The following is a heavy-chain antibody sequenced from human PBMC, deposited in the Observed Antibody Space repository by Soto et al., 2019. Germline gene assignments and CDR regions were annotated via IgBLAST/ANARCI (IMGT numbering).Heavy chain of an antibody. D-gene: IGHD2-2*01. CDR3: ARAALRYCSSTSCYADY. CDR2: IWYDGSNK. J-gene: IGHJ4*02. Sequence: QVQLVESGGGVVQPGRSLRLSCAASGFTFSSYGMHWVRQAPGKGLEWVAVIWYDGSNKYYADSVKGRFTISRDNSNNTLYLQMNSRRAEDTAVYYCARAALRYCSSTSCYADYWGQGTLVTVSS. V-gene: IGHV3-33*01. CDR1: GFTFSSYG.